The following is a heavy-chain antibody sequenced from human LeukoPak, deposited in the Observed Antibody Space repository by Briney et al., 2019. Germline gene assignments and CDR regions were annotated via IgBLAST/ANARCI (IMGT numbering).Heavy chain of an antibody. CDR2: ISSSSSYI. J-gene: IGHJ3*02. CDR1: GFTFSSYS. D-gene: IGHD3-3*01. CDR3: ERKSQYDFWSGKPDAFDI. Sequence: GGSLRLSCAASGFTFSSYSMNWVRQAPGKGLEWVSSISSSSSYIYYADSVKGRFTISRDNAKNSLYLQMNSLRAEDTAVYYCERKSQYDFWSGKPDAFDIWGQGTMVTVSS. V-gene: IGHV3-21*01.